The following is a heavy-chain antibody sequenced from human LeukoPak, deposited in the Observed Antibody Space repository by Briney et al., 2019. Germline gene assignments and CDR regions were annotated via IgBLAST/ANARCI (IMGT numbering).Heavy chain of an antibody. Sequence: VGSLRLSSAASGFTFSDYYMSWIRQAPGNGLEGFLYISSSGSTIYYAGSVKGRFTISRDNAKNSLYLQMNSLRAEDTAVYYCASLAMAIEAFDYWGQGTLDTVSS. CDR1: GFTFSDYY. CDR2: ISSSGSTI. CDR3: ASLAMAIEAFDY. D-gene: IGHD5-18*01. J-gene: IGHJ4*02. V-gene: IGHV3-11*01.